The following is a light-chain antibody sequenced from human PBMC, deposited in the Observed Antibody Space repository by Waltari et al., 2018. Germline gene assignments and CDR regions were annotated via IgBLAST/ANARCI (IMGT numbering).Light chain of an antibody. V-gene: IGKV3-20*01. Sequence: EIVLTQSPVTLSLSPGERATLSCRASQTVRTTYLAWYQQKPYQAPTLLIYGASSRATGIPDRFSGSGSWTDFSLTISSLEPEDFAVYYCQQYDISPLTFGGGTKVEIK. CDR3: QQYDISPLT. CDR2: GAS. CDR1: QTVRTTY. J-gene: IGKJ4*01.